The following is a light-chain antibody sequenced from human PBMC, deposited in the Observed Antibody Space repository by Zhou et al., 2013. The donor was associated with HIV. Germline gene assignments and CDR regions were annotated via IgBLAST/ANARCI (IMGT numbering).Light chain of an antibody. V-gene: IGKV3-20*01. CDR2: GAS. CDR1: QSVSSSY. CDR3: QQYGSSPWT. J-gene: IGKJ1*01. Sequence: EIVLTQSPGTLSLSPGESATLSCRASQSVSSSYLAWYQQKPGQTPRLLIYGASSRATDIPDRFSGSGSGTDFTLTIRRLEPEDFAVYYCQQYGSSPWTFGQGTKVEIK.